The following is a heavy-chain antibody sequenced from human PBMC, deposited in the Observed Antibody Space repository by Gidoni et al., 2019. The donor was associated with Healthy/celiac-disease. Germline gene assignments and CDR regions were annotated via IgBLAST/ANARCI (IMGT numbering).Heavy chain of an antibody. CDR2: RSYDGSNK. D-gene: IGHD5-12*01. CDR3: ARDRGYSGYDDAFDI. CDR1: GFTFSSYA. Sequence: QVQLVESGGGVVQPGRSLRLSCAASGFTFSSYAMHWVRQAPGKGLEWVAVRSYDGSNKYYADAVKGRFTISRYNSKNTLYLQMNSLRAEDTAVYYCARDRGYSGYDDAFDIWGQGTMVTVSS. J-gene: IGHJ3*02. V-gene: IGHV3-30-3*01.